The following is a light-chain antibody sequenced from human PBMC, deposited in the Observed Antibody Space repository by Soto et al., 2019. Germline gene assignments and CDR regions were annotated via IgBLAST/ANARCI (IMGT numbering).Light chain of an antibody. CDR2: LGS. J-gene: IGKJ1*01. Sequence: DIVMTQSPLSLPVTPGEPASISCRSSQSLLHSNGYNYLDWYLQKPGQSPQLLIYLGSNRASGVPDRFSGSGSGTDFTLKISRVEAEDVGVYYCMQALQNNWKFGHGTKVDI. CDR1: QSLLHSNGYNY. CDR3: MQALQNNWK. V-gene: IGKV2-28*01.